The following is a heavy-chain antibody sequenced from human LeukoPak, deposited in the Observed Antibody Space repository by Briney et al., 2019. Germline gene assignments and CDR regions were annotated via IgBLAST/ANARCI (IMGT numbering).Heavy chain of an antibody. D-gene: IGHD2-15*01. J-gene: IGHJ4*02. Sequence: GGSLRLSCAASGFTFSSYEMNWVRQAPGKGLEWVANIKQDGSEKYYVDSVKGRFTISRDNAKNSLYLQMNSLRAEDTAVYYCARDRIGGYWGQGTLVTVSS. CDR1: GFTFSSYE. CDR3: ARDRIGGY. V-gene: IGHV3-7*01. CDR2: IKQDGSEK.